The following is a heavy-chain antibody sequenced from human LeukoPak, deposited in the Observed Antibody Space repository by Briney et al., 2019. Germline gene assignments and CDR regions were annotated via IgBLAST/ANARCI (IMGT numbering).Heavy chain of an antibody. V-gene: IGHV3-53*01. J-gene: IGHJ6*03. D-gene: IGHD4-17*01. Sequence: QPGGSLRLSCTGSGFTFNDYYMSWVRQAPGKGLEWVSVIYSGGSTYYADSVKGRFTISRDNSKNTLYLQMNSLRAEDTAVYYCARNYGDLYYYYYYYMDVWGKGTTVTVSS. CDR3: ARNYGDLYYYYYYYMDV. CDR2: IYSGGST. CDR1: GFTFNDYY.